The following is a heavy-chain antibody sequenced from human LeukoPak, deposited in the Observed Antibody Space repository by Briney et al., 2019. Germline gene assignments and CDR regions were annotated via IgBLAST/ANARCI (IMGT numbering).Heavy chain of an antibody. CDR1: GFTFSSYN. Sequence: GGSLRLSCATSGFTFSSYNMNWVRQAPGKGLEWVSFISSNGKTIHYADSVKGRFTISRDNAKNSLYLQMDGLRDDDTAVYHCATGSYSSGVNYWGQGTLVTVSS. D-gene: IGHD6-19*01. CDR2: ISSNGKTI. V-gene: IGHV3-48*02. CDR3: ATGSYSSGVNY. J-gene: IGHJ4*02.